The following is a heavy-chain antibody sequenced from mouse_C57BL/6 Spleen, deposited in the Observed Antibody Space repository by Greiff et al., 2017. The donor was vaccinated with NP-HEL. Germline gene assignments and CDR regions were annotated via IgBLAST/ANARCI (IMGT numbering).Heavy chain of an antibody. J-gene: IGHJ4*01. D-gene: IGHD2-4*01. V-gene: IGHV1-72*01. CDR3: AGWGNYDYDENAMDY. CDR2: LDPNSGGT. Sequence: QVQLKQPGAELVKPGASVKLSCKASGYTFTSYWMHWVTQRPGRGLEWIGRLDPNSGGTKYNEKFKGKATLTVDKPSSTAYMQLSMLTSEDSAVYYCAGWGNYDYDENAMDYWGQGTSVTVSS. CDR1: GYTFTSYW.